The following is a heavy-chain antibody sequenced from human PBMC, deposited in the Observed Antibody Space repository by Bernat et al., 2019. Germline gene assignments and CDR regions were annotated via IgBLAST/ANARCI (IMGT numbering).Heavy chain of an antibody. CDR3: ARAYSSGWYRYDY. CDR2: INPNSGGT. J-gene: IGHJ4*02. V-gene: IGHV1-2*02. D-gene: IGHD6-19*01. CDR1: GYTFTGYY. Sequence: QAQLVQSGAEVKKPGASVNVSCKASGYTFTGYYIHWVRQAPGQGLEWMGWINPNSGGTNYAQKFQGRVTMTRDTSISTVYMELTSLKSDDMAVYYCARAYSSGWYRYDYWGQGTLVTVSS.